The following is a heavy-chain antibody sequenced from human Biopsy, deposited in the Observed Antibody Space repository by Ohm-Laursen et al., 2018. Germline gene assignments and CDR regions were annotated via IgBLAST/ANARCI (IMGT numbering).Heavy chain of an antibody. CDR1: GFSFSDYH. D-gene: IGHD4-23*01. CDR3: ARDTRWSPYSMDV. V-gene: IGHV3-11*01. CDR2: ISGGGTI. Sequence: SLRLSCAASGFSFSDYHMRWIRQAPGRGLEWVSYISGGGTIYYGDSMKGRVTISRDNAKNSLYLQIHSLRAEDTAVYYRARDTRWSPYSMDVWGQGTTVTVSS. J-gene: IGHJ6*02.